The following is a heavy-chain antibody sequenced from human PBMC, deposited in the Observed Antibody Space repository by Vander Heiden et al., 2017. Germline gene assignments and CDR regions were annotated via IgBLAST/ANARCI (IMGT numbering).Heavy chain of an antibody. J-gene: IGHJ4*02. CDR3: AKDPRVRAVGVGVFDY. V-gene: IGHV3-23*01. Sequence: EVQLLESGGGLVQPGGSLRLSCAASGFTFSSYAMSWVRQAPGKGLEWVSAISGSGGSTYYADSVKGRFTISRDNSKNTLYLQMNSLRAEDTAVYYCAKDPRVRAVGVGVFDYWGQGTLVTVSS. CDR1: GFTFSSYA. CDR2: ISGSGGST. D-gene: IGHD3-16*01.